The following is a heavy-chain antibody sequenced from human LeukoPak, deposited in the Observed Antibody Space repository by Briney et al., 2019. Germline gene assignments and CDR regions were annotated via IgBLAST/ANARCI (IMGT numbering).Heavy chain of an antibody. CDR3: ARHILEEHWFDP. V-gene: IGHV4-39*01. J-gene: IGHJ5*02. Sequence: SETLSLTCTVSGGSISSTRYYWGWIRQPPGKGLEWIGSIYYIGSTYYNPSLKSRVTISVDTSKNQFSLKLSSVTAADTAVYYCARHILEEHWFDPWGLGTLVIVSS. CDR2: IYYIGST. CDR1: GGSISSTRYY. D-gene: IGHD1-1*01.